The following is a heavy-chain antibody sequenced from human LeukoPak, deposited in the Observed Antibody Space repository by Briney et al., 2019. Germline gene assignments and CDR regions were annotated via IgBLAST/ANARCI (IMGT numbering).Heavy chain of an antibody. J-gene: IGHJ4*02. CDR2: ISSSSSSI. Sequence: GGSLRLSCAASGFTFSGYSMNWVRQAPGKGLEWVSAISSSSSSIYYPDSVKGRFTISRDNAKNSMHLQMNSLRAEDTAVYYCARRVKGDCSGGSCYYFDYWGQGTLVTVSS. CDR1: GFTFSGYS. CDR3: ARRVKGDCSGGSCYYFDY. D-gene: IGHD2-15*01. V-gene: IGHV3-21*06.